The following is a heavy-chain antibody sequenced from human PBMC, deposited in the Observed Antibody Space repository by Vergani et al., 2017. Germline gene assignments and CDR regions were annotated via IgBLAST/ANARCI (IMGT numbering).Heavy chain of an antibody. V-gene: IGHV4-59*01. J-gene: IGHJ4*02. CDR2: IYYSGST. CDR1: GGSISSYY. CDR3: ASQETASGYDSPFDY. Sequence: QVQLQESGPGLVKPSETLSLTCTVSGGSISSYYWSWIRQPPGKGLEWIGYIYYSGSTNYNPSLKSRVTISVDTSKNQCSLKLSSVTAADTAVYYCASQETASGYDSPFDYWGQGTLVTVSS. D-gene: IGHD5-12*01.